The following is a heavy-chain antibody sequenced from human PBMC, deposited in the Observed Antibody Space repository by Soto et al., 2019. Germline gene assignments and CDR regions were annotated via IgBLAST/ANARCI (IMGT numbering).Heavy chain of an antibody. D-gene: IGHD1-20*01. V-gene: IGHV3-66*01. Sequence: EVQLVESGGGLVQPVGSLSLSCAASGFIVSSTYMTWVRQAPGKGLECASDIHSGGSTFYAASAKVRVTISIDNANNTLYLQMNKLRAEDTAVYYGARVWYSWNEADYWGQGTLVTVSP. J-gene: IGHJ4*02. CDR1: GFIVSSTY. CDR3: ARVWYSWNEADY. CDR2: IHSGGST.